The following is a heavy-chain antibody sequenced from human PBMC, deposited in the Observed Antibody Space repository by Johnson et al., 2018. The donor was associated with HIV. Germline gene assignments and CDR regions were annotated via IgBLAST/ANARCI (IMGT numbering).Heavy chain of an antibody. CDR2: IQSNTDGGTT. CDR3: TTGRYSSSADAFDI. CDR1: WVTFSNAW. Sequence: EVHLPASGEGLVEPGGSLRLSCAAAWVTFSNAWMGWVRQAPGTGPEWVGRIQSNTDGGTTDYAAPVKGRFTISRDDSKNTLFLRMNSLKTEDTAVYYCTTGRYSSSADAFDIWGQGTMVTVSS. V-gene: IGHV3-15*01. J-gene: IGHJ3*02. D-gene: IGHD6-13*01.